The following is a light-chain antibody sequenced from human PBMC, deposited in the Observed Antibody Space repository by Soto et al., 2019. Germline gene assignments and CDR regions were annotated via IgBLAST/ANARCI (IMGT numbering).Light chain of an antibody. Sequence: ESVLTQSPGTLSLSPGERAARSCRASQSVSSNYLAWYQQKPGQAPRLLIYDASSRATDIPDRFSGSGSGTDFTLTISRLEPEDFAVYYCQQYDNSWTFGQGTKVDIK. CDR3: QQYDNSWT. CDR1: QSVSSNY. J-gene: IGKJ1*01. V-gene: IGKV3-20*01. CDR2: DAS.